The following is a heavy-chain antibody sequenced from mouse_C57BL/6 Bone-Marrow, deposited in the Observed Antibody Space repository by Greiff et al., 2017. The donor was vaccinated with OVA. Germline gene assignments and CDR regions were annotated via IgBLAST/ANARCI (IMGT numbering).Heavy chain of an antibody. CDR1: GFTFSSYG. J-gene: IGHJ2*01. CDR2: ISSGGSYT. CDR3: ASSNWDFDY. Sequence: EVKLMESGGDLVKPGGSLKLSCTASGFTFSSYGMSWVRQTPDKRLEWVATISSGGSYTYYPDSVKGRFTISRDNAKNTLYLQMSSLKSEDTAMYYCASSNWDFDYWGQGTTLTVSS. D-gene: IGHD4-1*01. V-gene: IGHV5-6*01.